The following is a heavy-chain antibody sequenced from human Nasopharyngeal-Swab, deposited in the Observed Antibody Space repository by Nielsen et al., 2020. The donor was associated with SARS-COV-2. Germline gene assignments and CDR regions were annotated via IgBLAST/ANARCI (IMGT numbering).Heavy chain of an antibody. CDR3: ARGGSSSWYYYYYGMDV. J-gene: IGHJ6*02. CDR2: INHIGST. D-gene: IGHD6-13*01. CDR1: GGAFCGYY. Sequence: GSLRLSCAVWGGAFCGYYWSWLRQPPGKGLEWIGEINHIGSTNNNPTLKSRVTISVDTSKNQFSLKLSSVTAAVTAVYFCARGGSSSWYYYYYGMDVWGQGTTVTVSS. V-gene: IGHV4-34*01.